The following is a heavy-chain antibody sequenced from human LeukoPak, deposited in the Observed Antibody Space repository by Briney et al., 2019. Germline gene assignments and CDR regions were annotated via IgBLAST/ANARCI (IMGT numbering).Heavy chain of an antibody. CDR3: ARADCSSSTCYLRRSWFDP. CDR1: GFTLSYFD. J-gene: IGHJ5*02. D-gene: IGHD2-2*01. CDR2: IRTSSRYI. V-gene: IGHV3-21*01. Sequence: GGSLRLSCAASGFTLSYFDMNWVRQAPGKGLEWVSSIRTSSRYIYYKDSVRGRFTISRDDAKNSLHLEMNSLRAEDTAVYYCARADCSSSTCYLRRSWFDPWGQGTLVTVSS.